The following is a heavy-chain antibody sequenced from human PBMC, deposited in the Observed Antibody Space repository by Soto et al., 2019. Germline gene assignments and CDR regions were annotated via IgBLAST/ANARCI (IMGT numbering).Heavy chain of an antibody. CDR1: GFPFTTYG. CDR3: VGGQYYFDY. J-gene: IGHJ4*02. V-gene: IGHV3-30*03. CDR2: ISYDGSNK. Sequence: QVQLVESGGGVVQPGRSLRLSCAAFGFPFTTYGMHWVREGPGKGLEWVAVISYDGSNKYYADSVKGRFTISRDNSKNTLYLQMNSLRPEDTALYYCVGGQYYFDYRGQGTLVTVSS. D-gene: IGHD3-10*01.